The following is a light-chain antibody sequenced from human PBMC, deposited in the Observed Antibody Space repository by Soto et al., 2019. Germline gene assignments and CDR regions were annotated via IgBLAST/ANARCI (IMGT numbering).Light chain of an antibody. CDR2: DAS. V-gene: IGKV3-11*01. J-gene: IGKJ5*01. CDR3: QQRKYWPPLT. CDR1: HNVDIY. Sequence: ETVLTQSPATLSLSPGETATLSCRASHNVDIYLAWYQQKPGQAPRPLIYDASNRAAGIPARFSGSGSGTDFTLTISSLEPEDFAVYYCQQRKYWPPLTFGQGTRLE.